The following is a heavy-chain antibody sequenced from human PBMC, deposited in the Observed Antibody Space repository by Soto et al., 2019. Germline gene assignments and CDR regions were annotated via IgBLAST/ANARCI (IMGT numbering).Heavy chain of an antibody. J-gene: IGHJ5*02. Sequence: AETLSLTCTVSGGSISSYYWSWIRQPPGKGLEWIGYIYYSGSTNYNPSLKSRVTISVDTSKNQFSLKLSSVTAADTAVYYCARDGIGYCSSTSCSMGDWFDPWGQGXLVTVSS. CDR3: ARDGIGYCSSTSCSMGDWFDP. CDR1: GGSISSYY. CDR2: IYYSGST. D-gene: IGHD2-2*01. V-gene: IGHV4-59*01.